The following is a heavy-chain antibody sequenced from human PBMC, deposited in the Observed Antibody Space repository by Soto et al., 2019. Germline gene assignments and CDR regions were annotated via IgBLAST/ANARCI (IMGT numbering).Heavy chain of an antibody. D-gene: IGHD3-10*01. CDR3: ARNLGGLVHMDV. Sequence: ASVKVSCKASGYTFTGYYMHWVRQAPGQGLEWMGWINPNSGGTNYAQKFQGWVTMTRDTSVSTAYMELSRLRSDDTAVYYCARNLGGLVHMDVWGKGTTVTVSS. J-gene: IGHJ6*04. CDR2: INPNSGGT. V-gene: IGHV1-2*04. CDR1: GYTFTGYY.